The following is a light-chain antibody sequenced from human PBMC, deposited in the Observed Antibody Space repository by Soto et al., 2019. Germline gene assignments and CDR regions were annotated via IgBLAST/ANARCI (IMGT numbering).Light chain of an antibody. CDR2: GAS. J-gene: IGKJ1*01. Sequence: EIVLTQSPGTLSLSPGERATLSCRASQSVSSSYLAWYQQKPGQAPRLLIYGASSRATGIPDRFSGSGSGTDFTLTISRLEPEDFALYYCQQYVRSPPTWTFGQGTKVEIK. CDR1: QSVSSSY. V-gene: IGKV3-20*01. CDR3: QQYVRSPPTWT.